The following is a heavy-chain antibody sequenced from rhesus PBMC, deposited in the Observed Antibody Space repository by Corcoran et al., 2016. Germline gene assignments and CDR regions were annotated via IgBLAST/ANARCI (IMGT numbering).Heavy chain of an antibody. D-gene: IGHD3-9*01. CDR3: ARDHYEDDYGYYYTLYFDY. Sequence: QVQLQESGPGLVKPSDTLPLTCAVSCHSLSCRYYWSWLRLPPASGLEWIGYITYDGSTSYNPSLKSRVTISRDTSKNQFSLKLSSLTAADTAVYYCARDHYEDDYGYYYTLYFDYWGQGVLVTVSS. CDR2: ITYDGST. CDR1: CHSLSCRYY. J-gene: IGHJ4*01. V-gene: IGHV4-122*02.